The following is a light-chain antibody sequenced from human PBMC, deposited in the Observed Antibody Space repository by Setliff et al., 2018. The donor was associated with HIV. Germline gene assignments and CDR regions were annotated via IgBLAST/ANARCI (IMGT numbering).Light chain of an antibody. J-gene: IGLJ1*01. CDR3: CSYTSRNTDV. Sequence: QSVLTQPASVSGSPGQSNTISCTGTSSDVGAYNFVSWYQQYPGKAPKLMIYEVSNRPSGVSNRFSGSKSGNTASLTISGLQAKDEADYYCCSYTSRNTDVFGTGTKV. V-gene: IGLV2-14*01. CDR2: EVS. CDR1: SSDVGAYNF.